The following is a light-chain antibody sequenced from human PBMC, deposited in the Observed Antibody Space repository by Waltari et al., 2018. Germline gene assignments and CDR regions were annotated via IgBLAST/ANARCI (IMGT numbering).Light chain of an antibody. Sequence: DIQMTQSPSSLSASVGDRVTITCRASQSIGRYLNWYQQKPGKAPKLLIFAASSLQSGVPSRFSGSGSGTDFTVTISSLHPEDFATYSCQQSYSSPYTFGQGTNLEIK. CDR2: AAS. CDR3: QQSYSSPYT. J-gene: IGKJ2*01. V-gene: IGKV1-39*01. CDR1: QSIGRY.